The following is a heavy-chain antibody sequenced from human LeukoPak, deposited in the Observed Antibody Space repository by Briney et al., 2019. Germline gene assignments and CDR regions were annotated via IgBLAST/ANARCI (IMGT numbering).Heavy chain of an antibody. CDR3: ARPPYTRGYYGVDV. CDR1: GFTFSSYA. Sequence: QPGGSLRLSCAASGFTFSSYAMHWVRQAPGKGLEWVAVISYDGSNKYYADSVKGRFTISRDNSKNTLYLQMNTLSAEDTAVYYCARPPYTRGYYGVDVWGQGTTVTVSS. D-gene: IGHD6-13*01. V-gene: IGHV3-30*04. J-gene: IGHJ6*02. CDR2: ISYDGSNK.